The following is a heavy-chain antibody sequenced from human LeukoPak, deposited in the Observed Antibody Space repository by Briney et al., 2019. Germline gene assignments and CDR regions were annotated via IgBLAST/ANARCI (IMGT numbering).Heavy chain of an antibody. J-gene: IGHJ5*02. V-gene: IGHV1-69*05. CDR1: GGTFSSYA. D-gene: IGHD3-22*01. CDR3: AREKKSITMIVVVDVGFDP. CDR2: IIPIFGTA. Sequence: ASVKVSCKASGGTFSSYAISWVRQAPGQGLEWMGRIIPIFGTANYAQKFQGRATITTDESTRTAYMELSSLRSEDTAVYYCAREKKSITMIVVVDVGFDPWGQGTLVTVSS.